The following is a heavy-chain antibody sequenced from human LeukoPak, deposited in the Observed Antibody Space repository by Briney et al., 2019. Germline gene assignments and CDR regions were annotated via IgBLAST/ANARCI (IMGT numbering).Heavy chain of an antibody. V-gene: IGHV3-23*01. CDR1: GFTFSDYA. Sequence: PGGSLRLSCAASGFTFSDYAMSWVRQAPGKGLEWVSAISGSGGTTYYADSVKGRFTMSRDNSKNTLYLQMNSLRAEDTAVYYCAGNYGPYYFDYWGQGTLVTVSS. D-gene: IGHD3-10*01. CDR2: ISGSGGTT. J-gene: IGHJ4*02. CDR3: AGNYGPYYFDY.